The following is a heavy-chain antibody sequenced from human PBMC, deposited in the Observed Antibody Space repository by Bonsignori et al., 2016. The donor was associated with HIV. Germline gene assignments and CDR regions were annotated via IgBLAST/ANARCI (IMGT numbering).Heavy chain of an antibody. CDR2: IRYDGSNK. J-gene: IGHJ1*01. CDR3: AKGVGVTPLEYFQH. CDR1: GFTFSSYG. Sequence: GESLKISCAASGFTFSSYGMHWVRQAPGKGLEWVAFIRYDGSNKYYADSVKGRFTISRDNSKNTLYLQMNSLRAEDTAVYYCAKGVGVTPLEYFQHWGQGTLVTVSS. V-gene: IGHV3-30*02. D-gene: IGHD4-23*01.